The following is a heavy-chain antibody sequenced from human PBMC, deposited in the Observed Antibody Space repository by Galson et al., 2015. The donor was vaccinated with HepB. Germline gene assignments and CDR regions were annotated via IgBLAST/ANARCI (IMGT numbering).Heavy chain of an antibody. J-gene: IGHJ3*01. Sequence: SLRLSCAASGFTFSDHYMDWVRQAPVKGLEWVGRSRNKGNFYTTEDAASVKGRFSISRDDSKNSLYLHMNSLKTEDTAVYYCARLEVTTSEAFDLWGQGTMVTVSS. CDR1: GFTFSDHY. V-gene: IGHV3-72*01. CDR3: ARLEVTTSEAFDL. CDR2: SRNKGNFYTT. D-gene: IGHD4-17*01.